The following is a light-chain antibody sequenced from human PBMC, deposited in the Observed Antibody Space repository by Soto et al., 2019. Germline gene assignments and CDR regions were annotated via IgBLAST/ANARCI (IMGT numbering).Light chain of an antibody. Sequence: QSVLTQPPSVSGGPGQRVTISCTGSSSNIGAGYDVHWYQQLPGTAPKLLIYGNSNRPSGVPDRFSGSKSGTSASLAITGLQAEDEADYYCQSYDSSLRGWVFGGGTKLTVL. J-gene: IGLJ3*02. V-gene: IGLV1-40*01. CDR1: SSNIGAGYD. CDR3: QSYDSSLRGWV. CDR2: GNS.